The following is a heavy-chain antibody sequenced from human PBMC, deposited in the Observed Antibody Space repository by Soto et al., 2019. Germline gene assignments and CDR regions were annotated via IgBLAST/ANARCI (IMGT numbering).Heavy chain of an antibody. D-gene: IGHD5-18*01. CDR1: GYTFTSYG. V-gene: IGHV1-18*01. CDR2: ISAYNGNT. Sequence: QVQLVQSGAEVKKPGASVKVSCKASGYTFTSYGISWVRQAPGQGLEWMGWISAYNGNTNYAQKLQGRVTMTTDTPTSPANMELRSLRSDDTAVYYCARDSAGDSYGYWGQGTLVTVSS. CDR3: ARDSAGDSYGY. J-gene: IGHJ4*02.